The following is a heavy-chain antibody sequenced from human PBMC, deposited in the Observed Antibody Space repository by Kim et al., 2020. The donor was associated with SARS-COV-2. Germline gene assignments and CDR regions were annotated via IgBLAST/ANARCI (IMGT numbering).Heavy chain of an antibody. Sequence: SVKVSCKASGGTFSSYAISWVRQAPGQGLEWMGGIIPIFGTANYAQKFQGRVTITADESTSTAYMELSSLRSEDTAVYYCARGLNSSSWFGIAVAASNYYYYGMDVWGQGTTVTVSS. D-gene: IGHD6-13*01. V-gene: IGHV1-69*13. J-gene: IGHJ6*02. CDR1: GGTFSSYA. CDR2: IIPIFGTA. CDR3: ARGLNSSSWFGIAVAASNYYYYGMDV.